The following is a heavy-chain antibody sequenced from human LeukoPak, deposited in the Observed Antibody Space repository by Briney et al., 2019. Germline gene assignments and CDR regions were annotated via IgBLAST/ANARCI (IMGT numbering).Heavy chain of an antibody. CDR2: ISSSGSTI. V-gene: IGHV3-11*04. CDR3: ARHIPRGNNYFDC. CDR1: GFTFSDYY. D-gene: IGHD1/OR15-1a*01. J-gene: IGHJ4*02. Sequence: GGSLRLSCAASGFTFSDYYMSWIRQAPGKGLEWVSYISSSGSTIYYADSVKGRFTVSRDNAKNSLSLQMNSLGAEDTAVYYCARHIPRGNNYFDCWGQGTLVTVSS.